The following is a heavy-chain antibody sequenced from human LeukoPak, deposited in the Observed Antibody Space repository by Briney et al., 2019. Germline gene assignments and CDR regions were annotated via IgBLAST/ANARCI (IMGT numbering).Heavy chain of an antibody. CDR3: ARLADTTS. D-gene: IGHD1-26*01. Sequence: RGESLKISCKGSGYTFSNFWIAWVRQMPGKGLEWMGSIYPGDSDTRYRPSLQGQVTIPADKSTTTAYLQWSSLKASDTAMYFCARLADTTSWGQGTLVTVSS. J-gene: IGHJ5*02. CDR2: IYPGDSDT. V-gene: IGHV5-51*01. CDR1: GYTFSNFW.